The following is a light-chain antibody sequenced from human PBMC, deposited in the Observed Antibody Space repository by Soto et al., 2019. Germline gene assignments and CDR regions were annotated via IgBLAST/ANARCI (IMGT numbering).Light chain of an antibody. J-gene: IGKJ1*01. Sequence: DIQMTQSPSTLSASVGDRVTITCRASQSISSWLAWYRQKPGKAPKLLIYDASSLESGIPSRFSGSGSGPEFTLTISSLQPDDFATYYCQQYNSYSWTSGQGTKVDIK. CDR1: QSISSW. CDR3: QQYNSYSWT. CDR2: DAS. V-gene: IGKV1-5*01.